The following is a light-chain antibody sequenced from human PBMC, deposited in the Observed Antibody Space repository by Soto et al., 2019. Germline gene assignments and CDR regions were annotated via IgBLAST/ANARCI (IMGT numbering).Light chain of an antibody. Sequence: VLTQSPDTLSLSPGDRATLSCRANQRASRQYLSWYQQRPGQPPRLLIYSVSMRADGVPDRFSGSGSGSEFTLTISSLQPEDVAIYFCQQYFVTPLTFGGGTKVEIK. CDR2: SVS. J-gene: IGKJ4*01. CDR1: QRASRQY. CDR3: QQYFVTPLT. V-gene: IGKV3-20*01.